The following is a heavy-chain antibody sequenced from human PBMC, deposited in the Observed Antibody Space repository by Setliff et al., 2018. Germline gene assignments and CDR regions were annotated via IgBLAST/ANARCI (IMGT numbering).Heavy chain of an antibody. D-gene: IGHD5-18*01. J-gene: IGHJ3*02. CDR2: IYYSGNT. Sequence: SETLSLTCIVSGGSISSGGYYWSWIRQHPGKGLEWIGYIYYSGNTYYNPSLKSRVTISVDTSKNQFSLKLSSVTAADTAVYYCARVPRFTDTRNAFDIWGQGTMVTVSS. CDR1: GGSISSGGYY. V-gene: IGHV4-31*03. CDR3: ARVPRFTDTRNAFDI.